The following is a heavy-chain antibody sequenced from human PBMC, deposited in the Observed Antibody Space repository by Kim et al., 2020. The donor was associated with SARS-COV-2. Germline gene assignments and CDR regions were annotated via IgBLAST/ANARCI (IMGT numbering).Heavy chain of an antibody. J-gene: IGHJ2*01. CDR3: ARVGGRYWHLHL. CDR2: INHGVAT. Sequence: SETLSLTCAVYGGFFSDYYCTWIRQPPGKGLEWIGEINHGVATKYNPSLKSRVTASLDTSKNQFSLKLNSVTAADTAVYYCARVGGRYWHLHLWGRGTLVTVSS. D-gene: IGHD1-26*01. V-gene: IGHV4-34*01. CDR1: GGFFSDYY.